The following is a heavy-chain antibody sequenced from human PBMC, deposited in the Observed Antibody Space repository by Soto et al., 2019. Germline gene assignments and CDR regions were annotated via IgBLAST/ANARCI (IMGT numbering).Heavy chain of an antibody. CDR3: ARTRIGYCSSTSCYGYFDY. CDR1: GGSISSYY. J-gene: IGHJ4*02. D-gene: IGHD2-2*01. V-gene: IGHV4-59*01. Sequence: SETLSLTCTVSGGSISSYYWSWIRQPPGKGLEWIGYIYYSGSTNYNPSLKSRVTISVDTSKNQFSLKLSSVTAADTAVYYCARTRIGYCSSTSCYGYFDYWGQGTLVTVS. CDR2: IYYSGST.